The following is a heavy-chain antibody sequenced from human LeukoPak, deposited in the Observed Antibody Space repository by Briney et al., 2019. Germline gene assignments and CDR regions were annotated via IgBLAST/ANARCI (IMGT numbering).Heavy chain of an antibody. J-gene: IGHJ4*02. CDR3: ARGVQTTLDLGDY. V-gene: IGHV3-74*01. D-gene: IGHD4/OR15-4a*01. Sequence: GGSLRLSCAASGFTFSSYWMHWVRQAPGKGLVWVSSINSDGSSTSHADSVKGRFTISRDNAKNTLYLQMNSLRAEDTAVYYCARGVQTTLDLGDYWGQGTLVTVSS. CDR1: GFTFSSYW. CDR2: INSDGSST.